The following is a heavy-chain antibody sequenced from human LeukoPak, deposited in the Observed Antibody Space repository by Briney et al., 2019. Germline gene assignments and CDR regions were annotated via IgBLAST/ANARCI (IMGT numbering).Heavy chain of an antibody. J-gene: IGHJ6*03. V-gene: IGHV3-53*01. D-gene: IGHD2-15*01. CDR3: ARAVGGAFYMDV. CDR1: GLSVNSSF. CDR2: FYSGGAT. Sequence: GGSLRLSCVASGLSVNSSFISCVRQAPGKGLEWVSVFYSGGATYYADSVKGRFTMSRDNSKNTLYLQMNSLRAEDTGMYYCARAVGGAFYMDVWGKGTTVTVSS.